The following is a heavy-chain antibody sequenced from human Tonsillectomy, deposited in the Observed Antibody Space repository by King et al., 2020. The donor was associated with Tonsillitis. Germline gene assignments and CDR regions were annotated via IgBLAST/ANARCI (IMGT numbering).Heavy chain of an antibody. CDR3: ARGSNIAAXGTGXYFXX. J-gene: IGHJ4*02. V-gene: IGHV4-59*01. CDR1: GGSISSYY. Sequence: QLQESGPGLVKPSETLSLTCTVSGGSISSYYWSWIRQPPGKGLEWIGYIYDSGSTKYNPSLQRRGTIPVNTSKNQLSLKLSSVTASDTAVYYCARGSNIAAXGTGXYFXXWGXXXXVTXSS. D-gene: IGHD6-13*01. CDR2: IYDSGST.